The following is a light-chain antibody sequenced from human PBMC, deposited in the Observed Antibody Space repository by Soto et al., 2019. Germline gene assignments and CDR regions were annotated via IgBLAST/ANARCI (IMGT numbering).Light chain of an antibody. CDR3: SSYTTTTRL. CDR2: EVS. J-gene: IGLJ3*02. Sequence: QSALTQPASVSGSPGQSITISCTGTSSDIGSNNYVSWFQQRPGKAPTLIIYEVSNRPSGVSTHFSGSKSGNTASLTISGLLPEDEAEYYSSSYTTTTRLFGGGTQLTVL. V-gene: IGLV2-14*01. CDR1: SSDIGSNNY.